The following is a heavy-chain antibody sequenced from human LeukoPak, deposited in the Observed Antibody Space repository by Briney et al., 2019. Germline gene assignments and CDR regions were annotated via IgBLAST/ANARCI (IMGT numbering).Heavy chain of an antibody. J-gene: IGHJ4*02. Sequence: GGSLRLSCAAYGFTFSSYAMSWVRQAPGKGLEWVSAISGSGGSTYYADSVKGRFTISRDNSKNTLYLQMNSLRAEDTAVYYCAKYPSGSGSHFDYWGQGTLVTVSS. CDR1: GFTFSSYA. CDR2: ISGSGGST. V-gene: IGHV3-23*01. D-gene: IGHD3-3*01. CDR3: AKYPSGSGSHFDY.